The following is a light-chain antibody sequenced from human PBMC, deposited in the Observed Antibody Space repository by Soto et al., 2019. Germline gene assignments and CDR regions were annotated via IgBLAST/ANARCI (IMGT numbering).Light chain of an antibody. CDR2: GAS. CDR3: QHRSSWPRT. CDR1: QSVSSSY. J-gene: IGKJ2*02. V-gene: IGKV3D-20*02. Sequence: EIVLTQSPGTLSLSPGERATLSCRASQSVSSSYLAWYQQKPGQPPRLLIYGASSRATGIPDRFSGSGSGTDFTLTISRLEPEDFAVYYCQHRSSWPRTFGQGTKLDIK.